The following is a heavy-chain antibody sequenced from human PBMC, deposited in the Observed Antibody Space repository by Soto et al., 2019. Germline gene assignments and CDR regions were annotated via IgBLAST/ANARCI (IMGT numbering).Heavy chain of an antibody. CDR3: ARDPHEGVYDY. CDR1: GYTFTGYY. D-gene: IGHD3-16*01. V-gene: IGHV1-2*02. CDR2: MRPDSGGA. J-gene: IGHJ4*02. Sequence: ASVKVSCKASGYTFTGYYLRWIRQAPGQGLQWMGWMRPDSGGANYAQKFQGRVSMTRDTSTSTFYMELSRLASDDTAVYYCARDPHEGVYDYWGQGTQVTVSS.